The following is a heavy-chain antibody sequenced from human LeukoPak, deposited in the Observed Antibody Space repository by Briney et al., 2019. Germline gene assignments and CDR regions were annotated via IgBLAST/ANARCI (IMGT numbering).Heavy chain of an antibody. CDR1: GVSISSYY. CDR3: ARDTVTLAGDLFDY. Sequence: SETLSLTCPVSGVSISSYYWSWIRQTPGKGLEWIGFVDYSGSANYNPSLKSRVTISVDTSKTQFSLKLSSVTAADTAIYYCARDTVTLAGDLFDYWGRGTLVTVSS. CDR2: VDYSGSA. J-gene: IGHJ4*02. V-gene: IGHV4-59*01. D-gene: IGHD4-11*01.